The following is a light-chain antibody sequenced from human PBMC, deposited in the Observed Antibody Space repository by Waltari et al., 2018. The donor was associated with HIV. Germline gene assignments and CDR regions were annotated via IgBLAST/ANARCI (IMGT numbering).Light chain of an antibody. J-gene: IGLJ3*02. V-gene: IGLV3-19*01. CDR2: GEN. Sequence: SSELAQDPAVSVALGQTVRITCPGDSVRSYSASWYQQKPGQAPVLVVYGENNRPSGIPDRFSGSSSGNTASLTIAGAQAEDEADYYCNSRDSSGHWFFGGGTKVTVL. CDR3: NSRDSSGHWF. CDR1: SVRSYS.